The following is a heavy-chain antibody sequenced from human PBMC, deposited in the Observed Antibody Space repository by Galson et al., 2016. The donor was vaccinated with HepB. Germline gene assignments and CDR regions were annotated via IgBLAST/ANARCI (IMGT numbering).Heavy chain of an antibody. V-gene: IGHV3-23*01. D-gene: IGHD3-3*01. CDR2: LSGSGGST. Sequence: SLRLSCAASGFTFSTYAMTWVRQAPGKGLEWVSTLSGSGGSTYYADSVRGRFTISRDNSKNTLSLQMNSLRAEDTAVYYCARDSYDFWSGYYQRSSLGPGTPDYWGQGTLVTVSS. CDR3: ARDSYDFWSGYYQRSSLGPGTPDY. CDR1: GFTFSTYA. J-gene: IGHJ4*02.